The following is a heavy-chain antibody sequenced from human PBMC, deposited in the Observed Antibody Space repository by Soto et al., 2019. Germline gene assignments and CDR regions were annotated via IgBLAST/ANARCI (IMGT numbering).Heavy chain of an antibody. Sequence: GGSLRLSCAASGFTFSSYAMSWVRQAPGKGLEWVAVIWYDGSNKYYADSVKGRFTISRDNSKNTLYLQMNSLRAEDTAVYYCAILTGPTTIDYWGQGTLVTVSS. D-gene: IGHD3-9*01. J-gene: IGHJ4*02. CDR1: GFTFSSYA. CDR3: AILTGPTTIDY. CDR2: IWYDGSNK. V-gene: IGHV3-33*08.